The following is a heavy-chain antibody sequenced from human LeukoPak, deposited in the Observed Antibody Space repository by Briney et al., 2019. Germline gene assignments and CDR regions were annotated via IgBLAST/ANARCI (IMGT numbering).Heavy chain of an antibody. Sequence: SGGSLRLSCAASGFTFSSYTMNWVRQAPGKGLEWVSSIFSTGNYIYSAESLRGRFTISRDNARNSLFLQMNSLRAEDTAVYFCARLDASGYYFDSWGQGTLVTVSS. CDR2: IFSTGNYI. D-gene: IGHD1-14*01. CDR3: ARLDASGYYFDS. CDR1: GFTFSSYT. V-gene: IGHV3-21*01. J-gene: IGHJ4*02.